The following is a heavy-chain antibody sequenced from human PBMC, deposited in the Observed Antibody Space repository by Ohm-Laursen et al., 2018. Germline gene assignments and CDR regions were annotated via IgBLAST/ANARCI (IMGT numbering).Heavy chain of an antibody. CDR1: GGSISSYY. CDR3: ARGDTAMPYYYYGMDV. CDR2: IYYSGST. V-gene: IGHV4-59*01. Sequence: TLSLTWTVSGGSISSYYWSWIRQPPRKGLEWIGYIYYSGSTNYNPSLKSRVTISVDTSKNQFSLKLSSVTAADTAVYYCARGDTAMPYYYYGMDVWGQGTTVTVSS. D-gene: IGHD5-18*01. J-gene: IGHJ6*02.